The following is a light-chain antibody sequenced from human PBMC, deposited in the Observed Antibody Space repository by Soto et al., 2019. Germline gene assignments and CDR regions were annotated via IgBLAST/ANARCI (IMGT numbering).Light chain of an antibody. CDR1: QSVSSDY. Sequence: EIVLTQSPGTLSLSPGERATLSCRASQSVSSDYLAWYQQKPGQAPRLLIYGASIRATDIPDRFSGRGSGTDFTLTVSSLEAEDFAVYCCQQYGSSPQTFGQGTTVEIK. V-gene: IGKV3-20*01. CDR3: QQYGSSPQT. CDR2: GAS. J-gene: IGKJ1*01.